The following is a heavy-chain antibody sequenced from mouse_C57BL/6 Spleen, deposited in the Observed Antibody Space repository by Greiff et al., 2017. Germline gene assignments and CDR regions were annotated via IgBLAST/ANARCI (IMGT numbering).Heavy chain of an antibody. D-gene: IGHD1-1*01. Sequence: VQGVESGAELVRPGTSVKMSCKASGYTFTNYWIGWAKQRPGHGLEWIGDIYPGCGYTNYNEKFKGKATLTADKSSSTAYMQFSSLTSEDSAVYYCARIYGSSLYYAGDYWGQGTSVTVSS. V-gene: IGHV1-63*01. J-gene: IGHJ4*01. CDR3: ARIYGSSLYYAGDY. CDR2: IYPGCGYT. CDR1: GYTFTNYW.